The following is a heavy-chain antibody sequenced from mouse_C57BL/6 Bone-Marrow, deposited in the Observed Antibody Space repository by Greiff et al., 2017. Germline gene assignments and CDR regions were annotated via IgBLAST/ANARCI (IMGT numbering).Heavy chain of an antibody. CDR1: GYTFTSYW. CDR2: IYPGNSDT. D-gene: IGHD1-1*01. CDR3: TLITTVVATRDWYFDV. V-gene: IGHV1-5*01. Sequence: VQLKQSGTVLARPGASVKMSCKTSGYTFTSYWMHWVKQRPGQGLEWIGAIYPGNSDTSYNQKFKGKAKLTAVTSASTAYMELSSLTNEDSAVYYCTLITTVVATRDWYFDVWGTGTTVTVSS. J-gene: IGHJ1*03.